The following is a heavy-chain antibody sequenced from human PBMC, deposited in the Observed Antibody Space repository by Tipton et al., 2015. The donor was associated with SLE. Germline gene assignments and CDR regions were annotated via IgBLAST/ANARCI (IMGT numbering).Heavy chain of an antibody. Sequence: GSLRLSCAASGFAFSSYAMSWVRQAPGKGLELVSVIYSGDGSTYYADSVKGRFTISRDNSANTLYLQMNSLRSEDTAVYYCATSGGNPVFDYNWFLDVWGKGTTVTVSS. J-gene: IGHJ6*04. CDR3: ATSGGNPVFDYNWFLDV. CDR2: IYSGDGST. V-gene: IGHV3-23*03. CDR1: GFAFSSYA. D-gene: IGHD1-20*01.